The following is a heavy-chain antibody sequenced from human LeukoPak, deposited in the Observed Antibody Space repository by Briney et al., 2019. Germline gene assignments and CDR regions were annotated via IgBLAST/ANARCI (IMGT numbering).Heavy chain of an antibody. CDR2: INPNSGDT. V-gene: IGHV1-2*02. CDR1: EYTFTGYY. Sequence: ASVKVSCKTSEYTFTGYYMHWVRQAPGQGLEWMGWINPNSGDTTYAQKFQGRVTMTRDTSITTAYMEVSSLRSDDTAVYYCARSTVAASLRDAFDIWGQGTMVTVSS. D-gene: IGHD6-19*01. J-gene: IGHJ3*02. CDR3: ARSTVAASLRDAFDI.